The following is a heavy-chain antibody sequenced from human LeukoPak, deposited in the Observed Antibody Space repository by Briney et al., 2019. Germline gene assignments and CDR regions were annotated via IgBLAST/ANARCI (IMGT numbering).Heavy chain of an antibody. J-gene: IGHJ3*02. CDR3: WRMCGGDCSLLADAFDI. D-gene: IGHD2-21*02. CDR1: GFTLYDYA. V-gene: IGHV3-9*01. Sequence: GGSLRLSCAASGFTLYDYAMHWGRQAPGEGLGWGSGISWNSGSIGYADSVKGRFTISRDNAKNSLYLQMNSLRAEDTALYYCWRMCGGDCSLLADAFDIWGQGTMVTVSS. CDR2: ISWNSGSI.